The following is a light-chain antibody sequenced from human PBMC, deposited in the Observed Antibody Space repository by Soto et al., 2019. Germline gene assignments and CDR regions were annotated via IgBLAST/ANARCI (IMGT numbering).Light chain of an antibody. CDR1: QTVISSS. CDR2: DTS. Sequence: DIVLTQSPGTLSLSPGERATLSCRASQTVISSSLAWYQQKPGQAPRLLIYDTSSRATGIPDRFNGSGSGTDFTLTISRLEPEDFAVYYCQQYGSSWTFGQGTKVEIK. J-gene: IGKJ1*01. V-gene: IGKV3-20*01. CDR3: QQYGSSWT.